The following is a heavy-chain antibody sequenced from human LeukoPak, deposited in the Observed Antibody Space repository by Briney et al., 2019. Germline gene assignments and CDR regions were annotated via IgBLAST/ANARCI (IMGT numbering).Heavy chain of an antibody. V-gene: IGHV4-61*05. Sequence: SETLSLTCTVSGGSISSSSYYWGWIRQPPGKGLEWIGYIYYSGSTNYNPSLKSRVTISVDTSKNQFSLKLSSVTAADTAVYYCARHQGRVVAARFDYWGQGTLVTVSS. CDR3: ARHQGRVVAARFDY. J-gene: IGHJ4*02. CDR2: IYYSGST. CDR1: GGSISSSSYY. D-gene: IGHD2-15*01.